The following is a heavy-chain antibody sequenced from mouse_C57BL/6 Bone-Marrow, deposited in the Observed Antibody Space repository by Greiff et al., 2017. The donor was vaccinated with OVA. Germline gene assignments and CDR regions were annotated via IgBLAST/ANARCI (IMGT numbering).Heavy chain of an antibody. CDR2: ISNGGGST. CDR3: ARRGYDYEGYFDY. CDR1: GFTFSDYY. J-gene: IGHJ2*01. Sequence: EVQVVESGGGLVQPGGSLKLSCAASGFTFSDYYMYWVRQTPEKRLEWVAYISNGGGSTYYPDTVKGRFTISRDNAKNTLYLQMSRLKSEDTAMYYWARRGYDYEGYFDYWGQGTTLTVSS. V-gene: IGHV5-12*01. D-gene: IGHD2-4*01.